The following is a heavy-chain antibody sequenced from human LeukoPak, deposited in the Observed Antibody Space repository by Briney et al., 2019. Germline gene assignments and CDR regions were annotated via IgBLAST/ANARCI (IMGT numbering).Heavy chain of an antibody. CDR3: AREHESSGYPTSDY. V-gene: IGHV3-23*01. Sequence: PGGPLSLPLQAPDSTFRNYIMTWAPQAPGKGREGVATITGGAADTFYADSVKGGFTIYRDNSKNTLFLQMNSLRADDAALYFCAREHESSGYPTSDYWGQGTLVTVSS. D-gene: IGHD3-22*01. CDR1: DSTFRNYI. J-gene: IGHJ4*02. CDR2: ITGGAADT.